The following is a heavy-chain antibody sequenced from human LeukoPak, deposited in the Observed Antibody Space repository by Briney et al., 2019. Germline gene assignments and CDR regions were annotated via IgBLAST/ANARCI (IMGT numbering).Heavy chain of an antibody. CDR2: IYSGGST. CDR3: ARNDRSSWYAGY. J-gene: IGHJ4*02. V-gene: IGHV3-53*01. D-gene: IGHD6-13*01. CDR1: GFTVSSNY. Sequence: GGSLRLSCAASGFTVSSNYMSWVRQAPGRGLEWVSIIYSGGSTYYADSVKGRFTISRDISKNTLYLQMNSLRAEDTAVYYCARNDRSSWYAGYWGQGTLVTVSS.